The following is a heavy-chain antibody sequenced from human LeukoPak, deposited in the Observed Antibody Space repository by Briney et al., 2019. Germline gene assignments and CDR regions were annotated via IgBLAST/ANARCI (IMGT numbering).Heavy chain of an antibody. CDR3: ARDAPIRRRYYYGMDV. Sequence: SETLSLTCAVYGGSFSGYYWSWIRQLPGKGLEWIGEINHSGSTNYNPSLKSRVTISVDTSKNQFSLKLSSVTAADTAVYYCARDAPIRRRYYYGMDVWGQGTTVTVSS. CDR1: GGSFSGYY. J-gene: IGHJ6*02. CDR2: INHSGST. V-gene: IGHV4-34*01.